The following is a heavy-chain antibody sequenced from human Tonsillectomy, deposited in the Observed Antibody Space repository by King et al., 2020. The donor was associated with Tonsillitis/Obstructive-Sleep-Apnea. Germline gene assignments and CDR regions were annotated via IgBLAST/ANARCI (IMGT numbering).Heavy chain of an antibody. CDR2: ISYSGST. D-gene: IGHD2-15*01. J-gene: IGHJ4*02. V-gene: IGHV4-61*01. CDR3: AREVLGYCSGGSCSSFDY. Sequence: QLQLQESGPRLVKPSETLSLTCTVSGDSVSSGSSYWSWIRQPPGKGLEWIGYISYSGSTYYNPSLKSRVTIIVDTSKNPFSLKLSSLTAADTAVFYCAREVLGYCSGGSCSSFDYWGQGTLVTVTS. CDR1: GDSVSSGSSY.